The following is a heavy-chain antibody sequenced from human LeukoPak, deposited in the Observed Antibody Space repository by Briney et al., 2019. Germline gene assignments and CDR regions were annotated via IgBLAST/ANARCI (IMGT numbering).Heavy chain of an antibody. CDR1: GFTFDDYA. V-gene: IGHV3-9*01. J-gene: IGHJ3*02. CDR2: ISWNNGSI. CDR3: AKVRTMIGPYDAFDI. Sequence: GRSLRLSCAASGFTFDDYAMHWVRQAPGKGLEWASGISWNNGSIGYADSVKGRFTISRDNAKNSLYLQMNSLRAEDTALYYCAKVRTMIGPYDAFDIWGQGTMVTVSS. D-gene: IGHD3-22*01.